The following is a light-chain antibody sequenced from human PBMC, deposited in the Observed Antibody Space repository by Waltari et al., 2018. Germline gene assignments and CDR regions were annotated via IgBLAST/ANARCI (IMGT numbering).Light chain of an antibody. V-gene: IGLV2-14*03. CDR1: SRDVGGYNS. CDR3: TSYTSSHGLV. J-gene: IGLJ1*01. Sequence: QSALTQPASVSGSPGQSITISCTGTSRDVGGYNSLPWYQQPPGKAPKVVIFDVSYRPSGVSNRFSASKSGNTASLTISGLQAEDEADYYCTSYTSSHGLVFGTGTKVTVL. CDR2: DVS.